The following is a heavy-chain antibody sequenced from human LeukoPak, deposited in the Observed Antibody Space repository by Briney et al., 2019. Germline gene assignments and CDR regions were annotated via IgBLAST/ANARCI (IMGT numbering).Heavy chain of an antibody. CDR3: ARASPIGH. CDR2: IYHSGST. J-gene: IGHJ4*02. Sequence: SETLSLTCTVSGYSISSGYYWGWIRQPPGKGLEWIGSIYHSGSTYYNPSLKSRVTISVDTSKNQFSLKLSSVTAADTAVYYCARASPIGHWGQGTLVTVSS. V-gene: IGHV4-38-2*02. D-gene: IGHD2-15*01. CDR1: GYSISSGYY.